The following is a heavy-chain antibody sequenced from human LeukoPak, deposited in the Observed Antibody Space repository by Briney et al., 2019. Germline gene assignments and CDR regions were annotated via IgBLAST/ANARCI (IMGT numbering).Heavy chain of an antibody. D-gene: IGHD6-13*01. Sequence: SQTLSLTCTVSGGSISSGSYYWHWIRQPAGKGLEWIGRIYTSGSTNYNPSLKSRVTISLDTSKNQFSLKLTSVIAADTAVYFCARSGTYQYSSTSDYWGQGTLVTVSS. V-gene: IGHV4-61*02. J-gene: IGHJ4*02. CDR2: IYTSGST. CDR1: GGSISSGSYY. CDR3: ARSGTYQYSSTSDY.